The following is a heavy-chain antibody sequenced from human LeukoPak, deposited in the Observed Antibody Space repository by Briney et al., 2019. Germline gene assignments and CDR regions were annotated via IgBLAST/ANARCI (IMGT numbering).Heavy chain of an antibody. J-gene: IGHJ4*02. CDR1: GFTFSSYW. Sequence: GGSLRLSCAASGFTFSSYWMSWVRQAPGKGLEWVANIKQDGSEKYYLDSVKGRFTISRDNAKKSLYLQMKSLRAEDTAVYYCARHLSGVTGYSYGRGIDYWGQGTLVTVSS. D-gene: IGHD5-18*01. V-gene: IGHV3-7*01. CDR2: IKQDGSEK. CDR3: ARHLSGVTGYSYGRGIDY.